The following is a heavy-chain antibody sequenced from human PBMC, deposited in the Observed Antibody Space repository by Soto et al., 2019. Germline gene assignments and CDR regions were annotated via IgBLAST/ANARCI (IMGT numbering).Heavy chain of an antibody. CDR1: GGSIGSSSYY. Sequence: NPSETLSLTCTVSGGSIGSSSYYWGWIRHHPGKGLEWIGSIYYSGSTYYNPSLKSRVTISVDTSKNQFSLKLSSVTAADTAVYYCARRDSLYYFDYWGQGTMVTVSS. V-gene: IGHV4-39*01. CDR2: IYYSGST. D-gene: IGHD3-22*01. J-gene: IGHJ4*02. CDR3: ARRDSLYYFDY.